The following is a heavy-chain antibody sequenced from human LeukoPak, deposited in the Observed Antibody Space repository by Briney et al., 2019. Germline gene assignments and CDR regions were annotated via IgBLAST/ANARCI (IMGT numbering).Heavy chain of an antibody. Sequence: PSETLSLTCTVSGGTISSYYWSCIWQPPGKGLEWIGYIYYSGSTNYNPSLKSRVTISVDTSKNQFSLKLSSVTAADTAVYYCATSYDSCGPLVGYFDYWGQGTLVTVSS. V-gene: IGHV4-59*01. CDR3: ATSYDSCGPLVGYFDY. CDR2: IYYSGST. D-gene: IGHD3-22*01. J-gene: IGHJ4*02. CDR1: GGTISSYY.